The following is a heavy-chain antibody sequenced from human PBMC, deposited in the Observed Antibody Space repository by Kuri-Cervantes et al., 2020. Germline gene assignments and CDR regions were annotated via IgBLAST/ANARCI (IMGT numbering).Heavy chain of an antibody. CDR2: IDWDDDK. V-gene: IGHV2-70*01. J-gene: IGHJ3*02. D-gene: IGHD3-16*02. CDR1: GFSLTTSGMR. CDR3: ARIVGDYIWGSYRYDAFDI. Sequence: SGPTLVKPTQTLTLTCSFSGFSLTTSGMRVSWIRQPPGKALEWLALIDWDDDKYYSTSLKTRLTISKDTSKNQVVLTMTNMDPVDTATYYCARIVGDYIWGSYRYDAFDIWGQGTMVTVSS.